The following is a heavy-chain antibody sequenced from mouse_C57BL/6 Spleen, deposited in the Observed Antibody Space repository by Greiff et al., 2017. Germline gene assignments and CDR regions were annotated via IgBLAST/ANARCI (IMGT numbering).Heavy chain of an antibody. Sequence: VQLQQSGPELVKPGASVKISCKASGYTFTDYYMNWVKQSHGKSLEWIGDINPNNGGTSYNQKFKGKATLTVDKSSSTAYMELRSLTSEDSAVYYCARSPENYFDYWGQGTTLTVSS. CDR1: GYTFTDYY. CDR2: INPNNGGT. J-gene: IGHJ2*01. V-gene: IGHV1-26*01. CDR3: ARSPENYFDY.